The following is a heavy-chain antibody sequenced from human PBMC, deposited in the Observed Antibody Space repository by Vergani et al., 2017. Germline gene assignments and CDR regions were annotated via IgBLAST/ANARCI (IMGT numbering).Heavy chain of an antibody. CDR1: GGSISSYY. CDR2: IYYSGST. Sequence: QVQLQESGPGLVKPSETLSLTCTVSGGSISSYYWSWIRQPPGKGLEWIGYIYYSGSTNYNPSLKRRVTISVDTSKNQFSLKLSSVTAADTAVYYCARGDHYYDSSGYYYYYYGMDGWGQGTTVTVSS. J-gene: IGHJ6*02. D-gene: IGHD3-22*01. V-gene: IGHV4-59*01. CDR3: ARGDHYYDSSGYYYYYYGMDG.